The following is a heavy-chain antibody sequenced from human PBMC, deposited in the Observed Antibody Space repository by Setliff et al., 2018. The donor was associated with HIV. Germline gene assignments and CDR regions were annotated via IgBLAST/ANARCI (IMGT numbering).Heavy chain of an antibody. CDR3: ARDYLYYNMYNGSPVYGMDV. D-gene: IGHD3-10*01. Sequence: PGGSLRLSCGASGFTFDDYTMHWVRQAPGRGLEWVSSISIGSGAAIYYAESVQGRFTVSRDNSKNSLYLQMNSLRVEDTAVYYCARDYLYYNMYNGSPVYGMDVWGQGTTVTVSS. CDR1: GFTFDDYT. V-gene: IGHV3-21*01. CDR2: ISIGSGAAI. J-gene: IGHJ6*02.